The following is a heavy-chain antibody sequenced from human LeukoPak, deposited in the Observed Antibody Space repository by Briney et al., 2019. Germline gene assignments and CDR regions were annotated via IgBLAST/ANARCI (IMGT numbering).Heavy chain of an antibody. J-gene: IGHJ4*02. V-gene: IGHV4-34*01. D-gene: IGHD2-15*01. CDR1: GGSFSGYY. Sequence: PSETLSLTCAVYGGSFSGYYWSWIRQPPGKGLEWIGEIKHSGSTNYNPSLKSRVTISVDTSKNQFSLKLSSVTAADTAVYYCARSPAYCSGGSCLYFDYWGQGTLVTVSS. CDR2: IKHSGST. CDR3: ARSPAYCSGGSCLYFDY.